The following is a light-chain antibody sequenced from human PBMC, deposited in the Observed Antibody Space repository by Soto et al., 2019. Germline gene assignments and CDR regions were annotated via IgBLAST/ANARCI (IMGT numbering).Light chain of an antibody. J-gene: IGKJ1*01. CDR3: QQYNSYPMT. CDR2: DAS. V-gene: IGKV1-5*01. CDR1: QSISSW. Sequence: DIQMTQSPSTLSASVGDRVTITCRASQSISSWLAWYQQKPGKAPKLLIYDASSLESGVPSRFSGSGSGTEFTLTISIMKPDDFATYYCQQYNSYPMTFGQGTKVAIK.